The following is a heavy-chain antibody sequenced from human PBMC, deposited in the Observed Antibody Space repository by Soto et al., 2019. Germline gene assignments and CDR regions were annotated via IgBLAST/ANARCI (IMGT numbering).Heavy chain of an antibody. CDR3: VKDVWSSGWYDSGVFDS. V-gene: IGHV3-9*01. D-gene: IGHD6-19*01. CDR1: GFTFDDFA. CDR2: LSWNSGSI. Sequence: EVQLVESGGGLVQPGRSLRLSCAASGFTFDDFALHWVRQAPGKGLEWVSGLSWNSGSIDYADSVKGRFTISRDNAKKSLYLQMDSLRHEDTALYYCVKDVWSSGWYDSGVFDSWGEGTLVAVSS. J-gene: IGHJ4*02.